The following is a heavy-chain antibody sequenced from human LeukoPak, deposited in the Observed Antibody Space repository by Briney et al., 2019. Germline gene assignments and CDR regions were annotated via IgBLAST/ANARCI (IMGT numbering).Heavy chain of an antibody. Sequence: ASAKVSCKASGYTFTSYYMHWVRQAPGQGLEWMGIINPSGGSTSYAQKFQGRVTMTRDTSTSTVYMELSSLRAEDTAVYYCAREGSGYDYAFDYWGQGTLVTVSS. CDR2: INPSGGST. CDR3: AREGSGYDYAFDY. D-gene: IGHD5-12*01. V-gene: IGHV1-46*01. J-gene: IGHJ4*02. CDR1: GYTFTSYY.